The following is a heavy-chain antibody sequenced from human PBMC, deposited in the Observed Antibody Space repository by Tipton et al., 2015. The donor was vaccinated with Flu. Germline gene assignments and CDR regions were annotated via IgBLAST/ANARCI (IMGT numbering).Heavy chain of an antibody. D-gene: IGHD5-12*01. V-gene: IGHV3-53*01. CDR3: ATTTVATISYGLDV. J-gene: IGHJ6*01. CDR2: IYSGGST. CDR1: GFSVTSKF. Sequence: SLRLSCVASGFSVTSKFMSWVRQAPGKGLGWVSLIYSGGSTYYADSVKGRFTISRDNSKDTVCLQMSRLRAEDTAVYYCATTTVATISYGLDVGGQGTTVTVSS.